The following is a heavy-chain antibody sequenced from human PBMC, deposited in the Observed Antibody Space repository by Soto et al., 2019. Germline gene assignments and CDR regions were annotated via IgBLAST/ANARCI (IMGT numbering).Heavy chain of an antibody. J-gene: IGHJ3*01. CDR1: GFIFSNYA. Sequence: GGSLRLSCAASGFIFSNYAMIWVRQAPGKGLEWVSAISGGGGGAQYADSVRARLTISRDNSKNTLYLQMNSLRAEDTAVYYCAKDPNGDYIGAFDFWGQGILVTVSS. D-gene: IGHD4-17*01. CDR2: ISGGGGGA. CDR3: AKDPNGDYIGAFDF. V-gene: IGHV3-23*01.